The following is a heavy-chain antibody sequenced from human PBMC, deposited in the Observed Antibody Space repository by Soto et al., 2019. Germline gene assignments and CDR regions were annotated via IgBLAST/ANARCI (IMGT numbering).Heavy chain of an antibody. CDR1: GYSFTSYW. J-gene: IGHJ6*02. CDR3: ATLYCSSTSCPRSPLGGMDV. CDR2: IDPSDSYT. Sequence: PGESLKISCKGSGYSFTSYWISWVRQMPGKGLEWMGRIDPSDSYTNYSPSFQGHVTISADKSISTAYLQWSSLKASDTAMYYCATLYCSSTSCPRSPLGGMDVWGQGTTVTVSS. D-gene: IGHD2-2*01. V-gene: IGHV5-10-1*01.